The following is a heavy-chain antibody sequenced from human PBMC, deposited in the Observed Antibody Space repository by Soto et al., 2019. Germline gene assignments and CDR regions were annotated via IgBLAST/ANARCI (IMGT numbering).Heavy chain of an antibody. Sequence: SVKVSCKASGGTFSSYAISWVRQAPGQGLEWMGGIIPIFGTANYAQKFQGRVTITADESTSTAYMELSSLRSEDTAVYYCARGYCSSTSCYKGPFDYWGRGTTVTVSS. V-gene: IGHV1-69*13. D-gene: IGHD2-2*02. J-gene: IGHJ4*03. CDR3: ARGYCSSTSCYKGPFDY. CDR2: IIPIFGTA. CDR1: GGTFSSYA.